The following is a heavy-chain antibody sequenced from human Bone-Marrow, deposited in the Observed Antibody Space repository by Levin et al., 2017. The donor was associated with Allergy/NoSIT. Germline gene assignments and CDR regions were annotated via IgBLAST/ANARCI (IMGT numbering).Heavy chain of an antibody. CDR3: ARGREAAAPGSNWRDS. J-gene: IGHJ5*01. V-gene: IGHV3-11*05. Sequence: PGGSLRLSCAASGFTFSDFYMTWVRQIPGKGLEWLAYISSSTSYTLYADSVKGRFSISRDNANNSLYLQMNSLTIEDTAVYYCARGREAAAPGSNWRDSWGQGALVSVSS. CDR1: GFTFSDFY. CDR2: ISSSTSYT. D-gene: IGHD2-2*01.